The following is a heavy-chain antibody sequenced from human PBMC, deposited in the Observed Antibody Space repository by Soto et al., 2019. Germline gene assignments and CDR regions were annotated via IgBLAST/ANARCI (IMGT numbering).Heavy chain of an antibody. D-gene: IGHD2-2*02. J-gene: IGHJ2*01. CDR1: GYTFSSYG. V-gene: IGHV1-18*01. CDR2: ISPYNGHT. CDR3: ARDWQNCGSSSCYSWYFDL. Sequence: QIQLVQSGVEVKKPGDSVKVSCEASGYTFSSYGISWVRQAPGQGLEWMGWISPYNGHTNYAQNLQGRVTMTTDTSTSTAYMELRSLRSDDTAVYYCARDWQNCGSSSCYSWYFDLCGRGTLVTVSS.